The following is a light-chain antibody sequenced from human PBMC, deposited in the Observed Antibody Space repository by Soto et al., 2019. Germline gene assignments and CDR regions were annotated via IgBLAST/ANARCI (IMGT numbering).Light chain of an antibody. J-gene: IGKJ3*01. V-gene: IGKV3-20*01. CDR3: QQYGSSPLFT. CDR2: GAS. CDR1: QSVSRIY. Sequence: ESVLTQSPGTLSLSPGERATLSCRASQSVSRIYLACYQQKPGQAPRLLIYGASGRATGIPDRSSGSGSGTDFTLNISRLEPEDFAGYYCQQYGSSPLFTLGPGTKVDIK.